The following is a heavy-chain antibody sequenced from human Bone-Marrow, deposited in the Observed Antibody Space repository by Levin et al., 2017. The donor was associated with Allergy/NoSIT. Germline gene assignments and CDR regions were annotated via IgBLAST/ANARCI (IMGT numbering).Heavy chain of an antibody. CDR1: GGSISSSNW. CDR3: ARDMGTMIVADAFDI. J-gene: IGHJ3*02. Sequence: SETLSLTCAVSGGSISSSNWWSWVRQPPGKGLEWIGEIYHSGSTNYNPSLKSRVTISVDKSKNQFSLKLSSVTAADTAVYYCARDMGTMIVADAFDIWGQGTMVTVSS. CDR2: IYHSGST. V-gene: IGHV4-4*02. D-gene: IGHD3-22*01.